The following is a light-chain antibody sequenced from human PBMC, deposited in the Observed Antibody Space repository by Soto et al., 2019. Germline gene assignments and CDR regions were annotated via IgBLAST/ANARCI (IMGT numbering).Light chain of an antibody. J-gene: IGKJ5*01. CDR2: FGS. CDR3: MQALQSLT. V-gene: IGKV2-28*01. Sequence: IVMTQSPLTLLVTPGEPASISCRSSQGLLYNNTYNYLDWYVQKPGQSPQLLIYFGSNRAPGVPDRFSGSGSGTDFTLKINRVEAEDVGTYYCMQALQSLTFGQGTQLEIK. CDR1: QGLLYNNTYNY.